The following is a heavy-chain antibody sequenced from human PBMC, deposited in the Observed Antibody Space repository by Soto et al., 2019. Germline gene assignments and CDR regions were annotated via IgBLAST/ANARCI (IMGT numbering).Heavy chain of an antibody. V-gene: IGHV3-30-3*01. CDR2: ISYDGSNK. D-gene: IGHD3-10*01. J-gene: IGHJ4*02. CDR3: ARWPLRGSGSYWYYFDY. CDR1: GFTFSSYA. Sequence: GGSLRLSCAASGFTFSSYAMHWVRQAPGKGLEWVAVISYDGSNKYYADSVKGRFTISRDNSKNTLYLQMNSLRAEDTAVYYCARWPLRGSGSYWYYFDYWGQGTLVTVSS.